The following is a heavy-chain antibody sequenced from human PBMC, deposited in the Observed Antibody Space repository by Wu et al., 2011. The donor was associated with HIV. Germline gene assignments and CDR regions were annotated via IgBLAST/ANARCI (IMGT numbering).Heavy chain of an antibody. J-gene: IGHJ3*02. CDR3: ARDISSSWYELGAFDI. D-gene: IGHD6-13*01. V-gene: IGHV1-8*02. CDR1: EYKFTNYD. CDR2: MNRDSADT. Sequence: QVQLVQSGAEVRKPGASVKVSCKALEYKFTNYDINWVRQATGQGLEWVGWMNRDSADTASAQKFQGRLTMTKNTPISTAYLELRSLRSDDTAVYYCARDISSSWYELGAFDIWGLGTMVTVSS.